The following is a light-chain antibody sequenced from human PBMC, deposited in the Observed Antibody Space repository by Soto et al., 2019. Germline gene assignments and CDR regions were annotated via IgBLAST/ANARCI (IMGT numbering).Light chain of an antibody. V-gene: IGLV1-40*01. J-gene: IGLJ3*02. CDR1: SSNIGAGYD. CDR2: HST. CDR3: QSYDNALLGPWV. Sequence: QSVLTQPPSVSGAPGQGVTISCTGSSSNIGAGYDVHWYRHLPGTAPKLLIHHSTLRPSGVPNRFSASKSGTSASLAITGLRGEDEGEYYCQSYDNALLGPWVFGGGTKLTVL.